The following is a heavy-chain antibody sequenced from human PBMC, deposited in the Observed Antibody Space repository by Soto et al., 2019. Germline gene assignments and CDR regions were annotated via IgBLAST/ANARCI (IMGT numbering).Heavy chain of an antibody. Sequence: EVQLLESGGGLVQPGGSLRLSCTTAGCTFSRHAMTWVRQAPGRGLQWVSSISNSDDSTYYAASVKGRFTISRDISRSTLYLQMDSLRAEDTAVYYCAKGYGDSDSWGQGTQVTVSS. V-gene: IGHV3-23*01. CDR1: GCTFSRHA. CDR2: ISNSDDST. J-gene: IGHJ4*02. CDR3: AKGYGDSDS. D-gene: IGHD4-17*01.